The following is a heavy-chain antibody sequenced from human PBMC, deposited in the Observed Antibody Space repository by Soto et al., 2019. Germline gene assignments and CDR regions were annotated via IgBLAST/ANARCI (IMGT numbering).Heavy chain of an antibody. CDR2: IIPIFGTA. CDR3: ARQTQDIVVVPAAMFNYYYGMDV. Sequence: QVQLVQSGAEVKKPGSSVKVSCKASGGTFSSYAISWVRQAPGQGLEWMGGIIPIFGTANYAQKFQGRVTITADESTSTAYMELGSLRSEDTAVYYCARQTQDIVVVPAAMFNYYYGMDVWGQGTTVTVSS. J-gene: IGHJ6*02. CDR1: GGTFSSYA. V-gene: IGHV1-69*01. D-gene: IGHD2-2*01.